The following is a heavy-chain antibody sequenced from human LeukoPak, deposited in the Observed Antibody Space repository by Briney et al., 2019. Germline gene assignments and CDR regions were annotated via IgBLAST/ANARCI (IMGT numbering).Heavy chain of an antibody. D-gene: IGHD3-10*02. CDR1: GFTFSSYW. J-gene: IGHJ2*01. CDR3: ARELVSSGTGYFDL. V-gene: IGHV3-23*01. Sequence: PGGSLRLSCAASGFTFSSYWMHWVRQAPGKGLQWVSGITGSTTWTYYAASVKGRFTVSRDNSQNTLHLQMNSLRADDTAVYYCARELVSSGTGYFDLWGRGTLVTVSS. CDR2: ITGSTTWT.